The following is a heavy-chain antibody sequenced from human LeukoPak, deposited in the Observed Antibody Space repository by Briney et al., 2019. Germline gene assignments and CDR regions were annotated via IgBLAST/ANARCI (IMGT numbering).Heavy chain of an antibody. D-gene: IGHD1-14*01. CDR3: ARALRAPGWFDP. Sequence: SVKVSCKASGGTFSSYAISWVRQAPGQGLEWMGGIIPIFGTANYAQKFQGRVTITTDESTSTAYMELSSLRSEDTAVYYCARALRAPGWFDPWGQGTLVTVSS. CDR2: IIPIFGTA. J-gene: IGHJ5*02. V-gene: IGHV1-69*05. CDR1: GGTFSSYA.